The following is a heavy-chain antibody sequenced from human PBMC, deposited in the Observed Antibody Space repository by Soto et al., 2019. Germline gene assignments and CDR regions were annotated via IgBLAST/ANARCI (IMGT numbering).Heavy chain of an antibody. J-gene: IGHJ6*02. V-gene: IGHV1-18*01. CDR3: ARDVDAAGFYYYYYGLDV. Sequence: QVQLVQSGAEVKKPGASVKVSCKASGYTFTSYGISWVRQAPGQGLEWMGWISADNGNTNYAQKLQGRVTMTTDTSTSTAYMELRSLRSDDTAVYYCARDVDAAGFYYYYYGLDVWGQGTTVTVSS. CDR1: GYTFTSYG. D-gene: IGHD3-10*01. CDR2: ISADNGNT.